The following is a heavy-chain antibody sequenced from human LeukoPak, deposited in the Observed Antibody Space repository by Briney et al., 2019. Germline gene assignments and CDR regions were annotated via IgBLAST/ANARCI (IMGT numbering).Heavy chain of an antibody. Sequence: NPSETLSLTCTVSGGSISSGSYYWSWIRQPAGKGLEWIVYICYSGSTNYNPSLKSRVTISVDTSKNQFSLKLSSVTAADTAVYYCARMLSSGYYYYYYYYYMDVWGKGTTVTVSS. V-gene: IGHV4-61*10. CDR3: ARMLSSGYYYYYYYYYMDV. CDR2: ICYSGST. D-gene: IGHD3-22*01. J-gene: IGHJ6*03. CDR1: GGSISSGSYY.